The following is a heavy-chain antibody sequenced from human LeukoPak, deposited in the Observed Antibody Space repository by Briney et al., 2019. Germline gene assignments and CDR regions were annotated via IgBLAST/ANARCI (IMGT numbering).Heavy chain of an antibody. Sequence: SETLSLTCAVYGGSFSGYYWIWIRQPPGKGLEWIGEINHSGSTHYNPSLKSRVTLSVDTSKNQFSLKLSSVTAADTAVYYCARGQSSYYDILTGYFQEENYFDYWGQGTLVTVSS. V-gene: IGHV4-34*01. J-gene: IGHJ4*02. CDR1: GGSFSGYY. D-gene: IGHD3-9*01. CDR2: INHSGST. CDR3: ARGQSSYYDILTGYFQEENYFDY.